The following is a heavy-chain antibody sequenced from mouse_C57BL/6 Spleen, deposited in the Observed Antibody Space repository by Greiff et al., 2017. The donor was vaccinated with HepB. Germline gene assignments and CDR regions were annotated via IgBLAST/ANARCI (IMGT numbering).Heavy chain of an antibody. V-gene: IGHV1-9*01. CDR1: GYTFTGYW. CDR2: IIPGSGST. Sequence: QVTLKVSGAELMKPGASVKLSCKATGYTFTGYWIAWVQQRPGHGLEWIGEIIPGSGSTNYHENLKGKATFTADTSSNTAYMQLSSLTTEDSAIYYGARAYYSNYGEAMDYWGQGTSVTVSS. D-gene: IGHD2-5*01. CDR3: ARAYYSNYGEAMDY. J-gene: IGHJ4*01.